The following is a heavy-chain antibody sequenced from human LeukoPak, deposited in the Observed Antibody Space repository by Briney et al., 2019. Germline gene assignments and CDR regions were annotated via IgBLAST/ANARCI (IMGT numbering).Heavy chain of an antibody. CDR1: GYTFTGYY. D-gene: IGHD2-2*03. J-gene: IGHJ4*02. CDR3: ARMDIVVVPADY. CDR2: INPNSGGT. Sequence: ASVKVSCKASGYTFTGYYMHWVRQAPGQGLEWMGRINPNSGGTNYAQKFQRRVTMTRDTSISTAYMELSRLRSDDTAVYYCARMDIVVVPADYWGQGTLVTVSS. V-gene: IGHV1-2*06.